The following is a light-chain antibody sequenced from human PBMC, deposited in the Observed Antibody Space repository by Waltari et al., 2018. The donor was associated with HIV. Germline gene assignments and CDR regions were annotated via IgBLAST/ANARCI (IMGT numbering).Light chain of an antibody. J-gene: IGKJ2*01. CDR2: SAS. V-gene: IGKV1-9*01. Sequence: DIRLTQSPSLLSASVGDRVSITCRASQGIGTNLAWFQQKAGKVPNLLIYSASTLHVGVPSRFSGSGSGTEFTLTIDNLQPEDFVTYYCLQLSNFPFTFGQGTKLAIK. CDR1: QGIGTN. CDR3: LQLSNFPFT.